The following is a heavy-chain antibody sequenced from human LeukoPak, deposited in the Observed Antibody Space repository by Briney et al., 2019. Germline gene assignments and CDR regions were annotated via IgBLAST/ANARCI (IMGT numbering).Heavy chain of an antibody. J-gene: IGHJ4*02. D-gene: IGHD1-14*01. CDR2: ISDSAGAA. V-gene: IGHV3-23*01. Sequence: QSGGSLRLSCTASGFTFSSYGMIWVRQAPGKGLDWVSSISDSAGAAFYADSVKGRFTISRDNSKNMLYLQMNSLRAEDTALYYCARTRIQGGLRLPAYWGQGTLVTVSS. CDR1: GFTFSSYG. CDR3: ARTRIQGGLRLPAY.